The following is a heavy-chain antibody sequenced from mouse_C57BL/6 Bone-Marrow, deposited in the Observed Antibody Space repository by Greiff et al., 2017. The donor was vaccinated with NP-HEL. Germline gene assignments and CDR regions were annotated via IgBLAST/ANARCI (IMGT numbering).Heavy chain of an antibody. J-gene: IGHJ3*01. CDR3: ARDGSFPWFAY. V-gene: IGHV1-55*01. CDR1: GYTFTSYW. CDR2: IYPGSGST. D-gene: IGHD2-3*01. Sequence: QVQLQQPGAELVKPGASVKMSCKASGYTFTSYWITWVKQRPGQGLEWIGDIYPGSGSTNYNEKFKSKATLTVDKSSSTAYMQLSSLTSEDSAVYYIARDGSFPWFAYWGQGTLVTVSA.